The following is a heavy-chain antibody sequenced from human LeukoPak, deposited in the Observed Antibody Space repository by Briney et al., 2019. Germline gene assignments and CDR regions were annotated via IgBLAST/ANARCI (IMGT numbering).Heavy chain of an antibody. Sequence: GGSLRLSCAASGFTFSNAWMNWVRQAPGKGLEWVGRIKSKTDGGTTDYAAPVKGRFTISRDDSKNTLYLQMNSLKTEDTAVYYCTTGSTYYYDSSLLAYWGQGTLVTVSS. CDR2: IKSKTDGGTT. CDR3: TTGSTYYYDSSLLAY. CDR1: GFTFSNAW. V-gene: IGHV3-15*07. J-gene: IGHJ4*02. D-gene: IGHD3-22*01.